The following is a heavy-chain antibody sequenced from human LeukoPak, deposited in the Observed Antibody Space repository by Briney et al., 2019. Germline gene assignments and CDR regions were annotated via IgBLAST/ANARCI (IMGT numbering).Heavy chain of an antibody. CDR1: GGSFSGYY. D-gene: IGHD6-13*01. CDR3: ATIRSGSSWYYFDY. CDR2: INHSGSA. Sequence: PSETLSLTCAVYGGSFSGYYWSWIRQPPGKGLEWIGDINHSGSANHNPSLKSRVTISVDTSKNQFSLKLSSVTAADTAVYYCATIRSGSSWYYFDYWDQGTLVTVSS. V-gene: IGHV4-34*01. J-gene: IGHJ4*02.